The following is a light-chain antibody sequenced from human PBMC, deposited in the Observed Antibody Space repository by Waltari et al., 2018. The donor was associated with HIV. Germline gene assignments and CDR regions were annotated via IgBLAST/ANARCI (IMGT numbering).Light chain of an antibody. Sequence: QSVLTQPPSASGTPGQRVTISCSGSSSNIGRNYVYWYQQLPGTAPKLLIYRNNQRPSGVPDRFSGSKSGTSASLAISGLRSEDEADYYCASWDDSLSGPGFGGGTKLTVL. V-gene: IGLV1-47*01. J-gene: IGLJ2*01. CDR3: ASWDDSLSGPG. CDR1: SSNIGRNY. CDR2: RNN.